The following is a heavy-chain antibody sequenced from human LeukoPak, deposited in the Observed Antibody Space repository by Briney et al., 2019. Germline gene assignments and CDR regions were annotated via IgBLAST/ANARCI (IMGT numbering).Heavy chain of an antibody. V-gene: IGHV1-18*01. J-gene: IGHJ4*02. CDR3: ATALRYCSSTSCYGYFDY. D-gene: IGHD2-2*01. CDR2: ISAYNGNT. CDR1: GYTFTSYG. Sequence: ASVKVSCKASGYTFTSYGISWVRQAPGQGLEWMGWISAYNGNTNYAQKLQGRVTMTTDTSTSTAYMELRSLRSDDTAVYYCATALRYCSSTSCYGYFDYWGQGTLVTVSS.